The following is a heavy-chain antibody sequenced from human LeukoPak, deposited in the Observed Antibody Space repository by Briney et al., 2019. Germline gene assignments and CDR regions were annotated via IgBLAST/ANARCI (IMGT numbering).Heavy chain of an antibody. J-gene: IGHJ6*03. D-gene: IGHD6-13*01. CDR2: IYTSGST. CDR1: GGSISSYY. V-gene: IGHV4-4*07. Sequence: SETLSLTCTVSGGSISSYYWSWIRQPAGKGLEWIGRIYTSGSTNYNPSLKSRVTMSVDTSKNQFSLKLSSVTAADTAVYYCARDRYRRIAAAGSYYYYYMDVWGKGTTVTISS. CDR3: ARDRYRRIAAAGSYYYYYMDV.